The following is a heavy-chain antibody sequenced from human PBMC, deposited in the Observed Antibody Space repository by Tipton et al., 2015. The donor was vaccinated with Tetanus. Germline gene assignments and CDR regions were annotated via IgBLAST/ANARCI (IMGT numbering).Heavy chain of an antibody. V-gene: IGHV5-51*01. Sequence: QSGAEVKKPGESLKISCQGSGYNFSYYSIGWVRHMPGKGLEWMGIVDPRDSGATYGPSFQGQVTISTDKSISTAYVQWTSLQASDPAIYYCARRRSAVLGGSYHWYFDLWGRGTLVTVSS. J-gene: IGHJ2*01. CDR2: VDPRDSGA. CDR1: GYNFSYYS. CDR3: ARRRSAVLGGSYHWYFDL. D-gene: IGHD2-15*01.